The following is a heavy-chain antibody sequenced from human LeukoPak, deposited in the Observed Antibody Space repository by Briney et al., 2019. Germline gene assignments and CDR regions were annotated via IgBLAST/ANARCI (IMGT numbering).Heavy chain of an antibody. V-gene: IGHV3-7*05. D-gene: IGHD4-17*01. CDR1: GFTFSRNW. CDR3: AREVYGDNYFDY. J-gene: IGHJ4*02. Sequence: GGSLRLSCAASGFTFSRNWMSWVRQAPGKGPEWVANIKQDGSQKYYVDSVKGRFTISRDNAKMSLYLQMNSLRAEDTAMYYCAREVYGDNYFDYWGQGTLVTVSS. CDR2: IKQDGSQK.